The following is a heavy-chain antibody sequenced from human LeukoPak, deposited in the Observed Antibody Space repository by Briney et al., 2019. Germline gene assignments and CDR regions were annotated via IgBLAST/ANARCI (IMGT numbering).Heavy chain of an antibody. CDR3: ARDGPLSYYYYYMDV. V-gene: IGHV1-69*06. J-gene: IGHJ6*03. Sequence: SVKVSCKASGGTFSSYAISWVRQAPGQGLEWMGGIIPIFGTANYAQKFQGRVTITADKSTSTAYMELSSLRSEDTAVYYCARDGPLSYYYYYMDVWGKGTTVTVSS. CDR2: IIPIFGTA. CDR1: GGTFSSYA.